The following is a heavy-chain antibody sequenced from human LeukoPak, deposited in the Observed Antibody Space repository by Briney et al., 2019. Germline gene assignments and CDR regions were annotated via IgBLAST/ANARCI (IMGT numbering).Heavy chain of an antibody. J-gene: IGHJ4*02. CDR2: ISASGGDT. V-gene: IGHV3-23*01. CDR1: GLTFSSYS. D-gene: IGHD6-13*01. Sequence: GGSLRLSCVVSGLTFSSYSMSWVRQAPGKGLEWVSGISASGGDTWYPDSVKGRFTISRDNSKNTLFLQMNSLRVEDTAIYYFAKDAAGPEYWGQGTLVTVSS. CDR3: AKDAAGPEY.